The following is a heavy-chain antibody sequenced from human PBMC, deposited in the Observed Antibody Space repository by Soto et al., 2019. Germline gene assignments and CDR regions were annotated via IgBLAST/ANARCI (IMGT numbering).Heavy chain of an antibody. CDR2: ISGSGGST. D-gene: IGHD6-13*01. CDR3: AKEGYSSSWYRDGGWFDP. V-gene: IGHV3-23*01. Sequence: EVQLLESGGGLVQPGGSLRLSCAASGFTFSSYAMSWVRQAPGKGLEWVSAISGSGGSTYYADSVKGRFTISRDNSKNTLYLQMNSLRAEDTAVYYCAKEGYSSSWYRDGGWFDPWGQGTLVTVSS. CDR1: GFTFSSYA. J-gene: IGHJ5*02.